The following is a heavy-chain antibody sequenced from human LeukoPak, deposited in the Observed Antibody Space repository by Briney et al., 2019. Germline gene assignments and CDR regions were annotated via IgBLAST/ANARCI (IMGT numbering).Heavy chain of an antibody. Sequence: SGGSLRLSCAASGFTFSSYAMSWVRQAPGKGLEWVSAISGSGGSTYYADSVKGRFTISRDNSKNTLYLQMNSLRAEDTAVYYCAKLGYSNYDVADYWGQGTLVTVSS. CDR2: ISGSGGST. CDR1: GFTFSSYA. V-gene: IGHV3-23*01. J-gene: IGHJ4*02. CDR3: AKLGYSNYDVADY. D-gene: IGHD4-11*01.